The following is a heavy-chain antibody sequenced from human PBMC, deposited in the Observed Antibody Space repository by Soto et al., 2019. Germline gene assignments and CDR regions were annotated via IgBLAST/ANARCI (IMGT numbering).Heavy chain of an antibody. D-gene: IGHD1-26*01. CDR2: ISAGNGNT. Sequence: ASVKVSCKASGYTFTSFAIHWVRQAPGQRLEWMGWISAGNGNTNYSPKFQGRVTMTRDTSTSTAYMELRSLRSDDTAVYYCARGVGWEPLDYWGQGTLVTVSS. CDR3: ARGVGWEPLDY. CDR1: GYTFTSFA. J-gene: IGHJ4*02. V-gene: IGHV1-3*01.